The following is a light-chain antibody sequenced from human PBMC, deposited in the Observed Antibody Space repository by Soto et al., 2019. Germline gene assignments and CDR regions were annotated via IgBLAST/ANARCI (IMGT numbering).Light chain of an antibody. CDR2: GAS. Sequence: EIVLTQSPGTLSLSQGERATLSCRASQTVNSNYLAWYQQRAGQAPRLLIYGASTRADDIPDRFRGSGSGTDFTLTFSRLEPEDFAVYYCQQYYRSPLITFGGGTKVEIK. V-gene: IGKV3-20*01. CDR3: QQYYRSPLIT. CDR1: QTVNSNY. J-gene: IGKJ4*01.